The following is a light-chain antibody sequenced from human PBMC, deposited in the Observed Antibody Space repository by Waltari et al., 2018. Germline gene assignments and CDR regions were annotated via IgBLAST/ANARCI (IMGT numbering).Light chain of an antibody. Sequence: EMVLTQSQATLSLSPGERATLSCRASQSVSSYLAWYQQEPGQAPRRLMYDTSNRATGIPARFSGSGSGTDFTLTISRLEPEDFAVYYCQHRSIFGGGTKVEIK. CDR2: DTS. CDR1: QSVSSY. V-gene: IGKV3-11*01. J-gene: IGKJ4*01. CDR3: QHRSI.